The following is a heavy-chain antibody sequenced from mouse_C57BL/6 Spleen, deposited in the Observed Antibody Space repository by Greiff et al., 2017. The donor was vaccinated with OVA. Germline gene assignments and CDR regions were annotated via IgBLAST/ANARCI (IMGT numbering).Heavy chain of an antibody. V-gene: IGHV1-62-3*01. D-gene: IGHD1-1*01. CDR1: GYTFTSYW. CDR2: IDPGSGGT. Sequence: QVQLQQPGAELVKPGASVKLSCKASGYTFTSYWMHWVKQRPGRGLEWIGRIDPGSGGTKYNEKFKGKATLTVDKPSSTAYMQLSSLTSEDSAVYFCACYDYAMDYWGQVTSVTVSS. J-gene: IGHJ4*01. CDR3: ACYDYAMDY.